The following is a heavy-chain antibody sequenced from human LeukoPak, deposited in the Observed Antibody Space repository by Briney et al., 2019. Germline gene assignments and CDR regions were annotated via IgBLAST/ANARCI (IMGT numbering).Heavy chain of an antibody. CDR1: GASISSYY. D-gene: IGHD3-22*01. Sequence: SETLSLTCTVSGASISSYYWSWIRQPPGKGLEWIGEINHSGSTNYNPSLKSRVTISVDTSKNQFSLKLSSVTAADTAVYYCARRPSDSSGYEKDYYYYMDVWGKGTTVTISS. V-gene: IGHV4-34*01. CDR2: INHSGST. CDR3: ARRPSDSSGYEKDYYYYMDV. J-gene: IGHJ6*03.